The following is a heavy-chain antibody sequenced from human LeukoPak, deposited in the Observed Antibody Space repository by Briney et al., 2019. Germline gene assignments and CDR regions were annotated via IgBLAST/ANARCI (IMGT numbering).Heavy chain of an antibody. CDR3: ARDRGSKWELHGVYFDY. J-gene: IGHJ4*02. V-gene: IGHV3-20*04. Sequence: PGGSLRLSCAASGFTFDDYGMSWVRQAPGKGLEWVSGINWNGGSTGYADSVKGRFTISRDNAKNSLYLQMNSLRAEDTALYYCARDRGSKWELHGVYFDYWGQGTLVTVSS. CDR2: INWNGGST. D-gene: IGHD1-26*01. CDR1: GFTFDDYG.